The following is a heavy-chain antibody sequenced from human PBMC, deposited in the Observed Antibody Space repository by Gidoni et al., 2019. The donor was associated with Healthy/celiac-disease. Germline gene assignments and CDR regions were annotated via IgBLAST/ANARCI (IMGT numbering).Heavy chain of an antibody. V-gene: IGHV3-21*01. CDR3: ARDPGYIVTTENNYYYGMDV. CDR2: ISSSSSYI. D-gene: IGHD4-4*01. Sequence: EVQLVASGGGLVKPGGSLRLSCAASGFTFSSYSMNWVRQAPGKGLEWVSSISSSSSYIYYADSVKGRFTISRDNAKNSLYLQMNSLRAEDTAVYYCARDPGYIVTTENNYYYGMDVWGQGTTVTVSS. CDR1: GFTFSSYS. J-gene: IGHJ6*02.